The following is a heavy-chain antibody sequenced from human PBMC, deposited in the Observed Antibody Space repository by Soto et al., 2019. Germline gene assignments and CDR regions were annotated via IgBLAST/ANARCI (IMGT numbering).Heavy chain of an antibody. J-gene: IGHJ6*02. D-gene: IGHD3-3*01. CDR1: GGSVSSESHY. CDR2: IYYTGST. CDR3: ARDQYDFRSGSYYSAMEV. Sequence: QVQLQESGPGLVKPSETLSLTCTVSGGSVSSESHYWSWLRQTPGKGLEWIGYIYYTGSTNYNPSLKGRVTMSVDTSRDPVSLSLRSVPRADTAVYYCARDQYDFRSGSYYSAMEVWGQGTKVTVSS. V-gene: IGHV4-61*01.